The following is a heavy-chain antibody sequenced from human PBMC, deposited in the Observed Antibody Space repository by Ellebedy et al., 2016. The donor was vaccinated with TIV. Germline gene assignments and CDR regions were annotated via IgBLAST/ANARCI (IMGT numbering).Heavy chain of an antibody. J-gene: IGHJ6*02. V-gene: IGHV3-11*04. CDR2: ISSSGSTI. D-gene: IGHD2-15*01. Sequence: GESLKISCAASGFTFSDYYMSWIRQAPGKGLEWVSYISSSGSTIYYADSVKGRFTISRDNAKNSLYLQMNSLRAEDTAVYYCARDSLYCSGGSCYSDYYYGMDVWGQGTTVTVSS. CDR1: GFTFSDYY. CDR3: ARDSLYCSGGSCYSDYYYGMDV.